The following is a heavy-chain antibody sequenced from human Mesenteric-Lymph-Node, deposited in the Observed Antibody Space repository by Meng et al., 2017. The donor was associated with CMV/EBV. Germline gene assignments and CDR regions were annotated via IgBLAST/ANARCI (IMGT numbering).Heavy chain of an antibody. CDR3: ARVGIAAATPESPKKYYFDY. Sequence: ASVNVSCKASGYTFTSYGISWVRQAPGQGLEWMGWISAYNGNTNYAQKLQGRVTMTTDTSTSTAYMELRSLRSDDTAVYYCARVGIAAATPESPKKYYFDYWGQGTLVTVSS. D-gene: IGHD6-13*01. CDR2: ISAYNGNT. CDR1: GYTFTSYG. J-gene: IGHJ4*02. V-gene: IGHV1-18*01.